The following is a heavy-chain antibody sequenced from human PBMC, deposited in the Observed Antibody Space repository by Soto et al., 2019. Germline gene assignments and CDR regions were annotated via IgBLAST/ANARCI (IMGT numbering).Heavy chain of an antibody. J-gene: IGHJ4*02. CDR3: ARDSSDYFDS. V-gene: IGHV3-66*01. CDR1: GFALSHSD. D-gene: IGHD3-10*01. Sequence: EVHLVESGGGLVQPGGSLRLSCAASGFALSHSDMSWVRHAPGKRLEWVSSSSSGGGTDYADSVKGRFTVSRDPSRNTLYLQMNTLRAEDTAVYYCARDSSDYFDSWGQGTLVTVSS. CDR2: SSSGGGT.